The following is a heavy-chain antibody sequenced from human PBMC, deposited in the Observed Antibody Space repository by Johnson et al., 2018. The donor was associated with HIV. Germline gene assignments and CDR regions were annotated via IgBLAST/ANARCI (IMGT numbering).Heavy chain of an antibody. CDR1: GFTFSSYA. J-gene: IGHJ3*02. V-gene: IGHV3-30*04. D-gene: IGHD7-27*01. Sequence: QVQLVESGGGVVQPGRSLRLSCAASGFTFSSYAMHWVRQAPGKGLEWVAVISYDGSNKYYADSVKGRFTISRDNSKNTMYLQMNSLRAEDPAVYYCASDWGSRHAFDIWGQGTMVTVSS. CDR3: ASDWGSRHAFDI. CDR2: ISYDGSNK.